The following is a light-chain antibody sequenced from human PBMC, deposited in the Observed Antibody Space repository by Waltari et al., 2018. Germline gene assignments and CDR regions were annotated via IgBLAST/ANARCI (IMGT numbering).Light chain of an antibody. Sequence: QSALTQPDSVSGSPGQSTTISCTGTTSDVGSYNFVSWYQQYPGKAPKVMIYEVSKWPSGVSNRFSGSKSGNTASLTISGLQAEDEADYYCCSYAGSSTYVFGTGTKVTVL. CDR1: TSDVGSYNF. J-gene: IGLJ1*01. CDR2: EVS. CDR3: CSYAGSSTYV. V-gene: IGLV2-23*02.